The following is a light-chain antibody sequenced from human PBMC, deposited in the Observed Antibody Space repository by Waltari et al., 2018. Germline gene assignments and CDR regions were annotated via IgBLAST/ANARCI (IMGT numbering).Light chain of an antibody. CDR3: QQYYSIPPVT. CDR1: QGISNS. CDR2: AAS. J-gene: IGKJ3*01. V-gene: IGKV1-NL1*01. Sequence: IQMTQSPSSLSASVGARVTITCRASQGISNSLAWYQQKPGKAPKLLLYAASTLESGVPSRFSGSGSGTDYTLTISSLQPEDFATYYCQQYYSIPPVTFGPGTRVDFK.